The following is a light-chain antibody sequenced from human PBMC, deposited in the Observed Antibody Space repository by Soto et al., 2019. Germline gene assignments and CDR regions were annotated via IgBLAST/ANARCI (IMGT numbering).Light chain of an antibody. CDR2: DVS. Sequence: QSALTQPASVSGSPGQSITISCTGTSSDVGGYNYVSWYQQHPGKAPKLMIYDVSNRPSGVSNRFSGSKSGNTASLTISGLQAEDEADYYCSSYTSSSTLLYVFGTGTKVTGL. V-gene: IGLV2-14*01. CDR1: SSDVGGYNY. CDR3: SSYTSSSTLLYV. J-gene: IGLJ1*01.